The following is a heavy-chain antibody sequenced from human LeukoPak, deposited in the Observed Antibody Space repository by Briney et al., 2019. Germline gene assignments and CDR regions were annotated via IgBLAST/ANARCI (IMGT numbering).Heavy chain of an antibody. D-gene: IGHD6-13*01. CDR2: IWYDGSNK. CDR3: AKSGVSSIAAAGPLDY. V-gene: IGHV3-33*06. J-gene: IGHJ4*02. CDR1: GFTFISYG. Sequence: GGSLRLSCAASGFTFISYGMHWVRQAPGKGMEWVAVIWYDGSNKYYADSVKGRFTISRDNSKNTLYLQMNSLRAEDTAVYYCAKSGVSSIAAAGPLDYWAREPWSPSPQ.